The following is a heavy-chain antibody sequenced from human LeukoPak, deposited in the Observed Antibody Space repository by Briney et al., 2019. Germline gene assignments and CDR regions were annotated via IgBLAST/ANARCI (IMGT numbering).Heavy chain of an antibody. V-gene: IGHV4-4*07. Sequence: SETLSLTCTVSGGSISTHYWTWIRQPAGKGLEWIGRIYISGSTNYNPSLKSRVTMSVETSKNQFSLRLNSVTAADTAVYYCARALGGYYYDSSGDAFDIWGQGTMVTVSS. D-gene: IGHD3-22*01. CDR3: ARALGGYYYDSSGDAFDI. CDR2: IYISGST. J-gene: IGHJ3*02. CDR1: GGSISTHY.